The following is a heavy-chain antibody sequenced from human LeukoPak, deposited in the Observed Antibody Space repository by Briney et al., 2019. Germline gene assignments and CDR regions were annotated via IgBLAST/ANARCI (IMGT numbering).Heavy chain of an antibody. D-gene: IGHD3-22*01. J-gene: IGHJ5*02. CDR2: INPNSGGT. CDR1: GYTFTGYY. V-gene: IGHV1-2*02. CDR3: AREVGYYDSSGHNWFDP. Sequence: GASVKVSCKASGYTFTGYYMHWVRQAPGQGLEWMGWINPNSGGTNYAQKFQGRVTMTRDTSIGTAYMELSRLRSDDTAVYYCAREVGYYDSSGHNWFDPWGQGTLVTVSS.